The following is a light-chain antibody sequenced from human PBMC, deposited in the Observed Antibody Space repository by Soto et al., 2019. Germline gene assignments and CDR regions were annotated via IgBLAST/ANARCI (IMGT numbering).Light chain of an antibody. J-gene: IGKJ4*01. CDR2: SAS. Sequence: EIVMTQSPATLSVSPGDRVTLACRASQSVNTNVAWYLQQPGQAPRLLIYSASTRSTGIPARFSAGGSGTHFTLTISGLQSEDVGGYHCQPYRKLPPFTFGGGTKVAI. V-gene: IGKV3-15*01. CDR1: QSVNTN. CDR3: QPYRKLPPFT.